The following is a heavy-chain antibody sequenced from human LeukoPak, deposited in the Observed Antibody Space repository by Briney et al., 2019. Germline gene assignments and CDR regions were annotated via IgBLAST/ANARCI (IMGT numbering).Heavy chain of an antibody. CDR2: INHSGST. J-gene: IGHJ4*02. CDR1: GGSFSGYY. V-gene: IGHV4-34*01. D-gene: IGHD3-10*01. Sequence: KPSETLSLTCAVYGGSFSGYYWSWIRQPPGKGLEWIGEINHSGSTNYNPSLKSRVTISVDTSKNQFSLKLSSVTAADTAVYYCARVGSGVNGPGDYWGQGTLVTVSS. CDR3: ARVGSGVNGPGDY.